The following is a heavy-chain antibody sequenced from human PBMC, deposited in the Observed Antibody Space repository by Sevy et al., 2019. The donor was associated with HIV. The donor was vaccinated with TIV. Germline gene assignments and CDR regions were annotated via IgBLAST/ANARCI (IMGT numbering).Heavy chain of an antibody. D-gene: IGHD3-10*01. V-gene: IGHV5-51*01. CDR3: ASVYNPYYGSGSYKPGYYYYMDV. Sequence: GESLKISCKGSGYSFTSYWIGWVRQMPGKGLEWMGIIYPGDSDTRYSPSFQGQVTISADKSISTAYLQWSSLKASDTAMYYCASVYNPYYGSGSYKPGYYYYMDVWGKGTTVTVSS. CDR2: IYPGDSDT. CDR1: GYSFTSYW. J-gene: IGHJ6*03.